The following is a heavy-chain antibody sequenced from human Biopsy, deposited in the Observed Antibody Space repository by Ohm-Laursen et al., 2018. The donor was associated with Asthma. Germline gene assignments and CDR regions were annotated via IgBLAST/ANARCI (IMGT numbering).Heavy chain of an antibody. D-gene: IGHD3-3*01. CDR3: ASGPEWYGLDV. CDR2: SNQGGSP. V-gene: IGHV4-39*01. J-gene: IGHJ6*02. Sequence: GTLSLTCTVSGDSITSGGCCWNWIRQPPGKGLEWIGESNQGGSPTFNPSLKSRVTISRDTSKNQLSLKLRSVTAADTAVYYCASGPEWYGLDVWGQGTTVTVSS. CDR1: GDSITSGGCC.